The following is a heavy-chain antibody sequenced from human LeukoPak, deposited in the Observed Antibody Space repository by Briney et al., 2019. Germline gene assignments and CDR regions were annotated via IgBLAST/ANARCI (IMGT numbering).Heavy chain of an antibody. V-gene: IGHV4-30-2*01. CDR3: ARGLRITLGYSSGWYTFDY. CDR1: GGSISSGGYS. CDR2: IYHSGST. J-gene: IGHJ4*02. D-gene: IGHD6-19*01. Sequence: SETLSLTCAVSGGSISSGGYSWSWIRQPPGKGLEWIGYIYHSGSTYYNPSLKSRVTISVDRSKNQFSLKLSSVTAADTAVYYCARGLRITLGYSSGWYTFDYWGQGTLVTVSS.